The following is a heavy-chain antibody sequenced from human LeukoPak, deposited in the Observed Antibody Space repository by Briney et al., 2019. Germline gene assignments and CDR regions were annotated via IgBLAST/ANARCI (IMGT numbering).Heavy chain of an antibody. V-gene: IGHV3-21*01. CDR3: ARDLLQRSITIFGVVDDY. J-gene: IGHJ4*02. Sequence: GGSLRLSCAASGFTFSSYSMNWVRQAPGKGLEWVSSISSSSSYIYYADSVKGRFTISRDNAKNSLYLQMNSLRAEDTAVYYCARDLLQRSITIFGVVDDYWGQGTLVTVSS. CDR1: GFTFSSYS. D-gene: IGHD3-3*01. CDR2: ISSSSSYI.